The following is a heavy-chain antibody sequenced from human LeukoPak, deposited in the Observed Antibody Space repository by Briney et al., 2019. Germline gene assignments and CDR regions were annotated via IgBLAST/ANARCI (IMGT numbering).Heavy chain of an antibody. CDR2: ISSSSSYT. J-gene: IGHJ4*02. Sequence: RGGSLRLSCAASGCTFSDYYMSWSRQAPGKGLEWVSYISSSSSYTNYADSVKGRFTISRDNAKNSLYLQMNSLRAEDTAVYYCARAPVATMADYWGQGTLVTVSS. D-gene: IGHD5-12*01. CDR1: GCTFSDYY. CDR3: ARAPVATMADY. V-gene: IGHV3-11*06.